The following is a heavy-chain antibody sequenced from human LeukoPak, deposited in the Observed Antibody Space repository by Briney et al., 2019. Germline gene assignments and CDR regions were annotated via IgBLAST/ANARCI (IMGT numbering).Heavy chain of an antibody. D-gene: IGHD5-18*01. CDR2: ISYDGSNK. V-gene: IGHV3-30*04. CDR1: GFTFSSYA. Sequence: GRSLRLSCAASGFTFSSYAMHWVRQAPGKGLEWVAVISYDGSNKYYADSVKGRFTISRDNSKNTLYLQMNSLRAEDTAVYYCARDRVGSYGPVDDYYYDMDVWGQGTTVTVSS. J-gene: IGHJ6*02. CDR3: ARDRVGSYGPVDDYYYDMDV.